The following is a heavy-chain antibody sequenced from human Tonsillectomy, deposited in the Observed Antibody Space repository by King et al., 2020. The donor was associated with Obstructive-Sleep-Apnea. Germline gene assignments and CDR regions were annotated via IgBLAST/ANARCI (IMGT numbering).Heavy chain of an antibody. D-gene: IGHD3-22*01. J-gene: IGHJ4*02. V-gene: IGHV4-39*07. Sequence: QLQESGPGLVKPSETLSLTCTVSGGSISSSSYYWGWIRQPPGKGLGWVGGIYYSGSTYYNPSLKSRVTISVDTSKNQFSLKLSSVTAADTAVYYCARETHYYDSSGYLSYFDYWGQGTLVTVSS. CDR2: IYYSGST. CDR3: ARETHYYDSSGYLSYFDY. CDR1: GGSISSSSYY.